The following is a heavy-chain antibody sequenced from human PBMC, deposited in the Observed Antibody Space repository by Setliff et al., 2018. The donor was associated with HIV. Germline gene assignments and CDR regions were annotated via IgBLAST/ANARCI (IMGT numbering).Heavy chain of an antibody. Sequence: GGSLRLSCAASGFIFSSYNMNWVRQAPGKGLEWVSSITSSSTYIYYADSLKGRFTISRDNAKNSLYLQMNTLRAEDTAVYYCAREGITGTTLHPYWGQGTLVTVSS. D-gene: IGHD1-7*01. V-gene: IGHV3-21*01. J-gene: IGHJ4*02. CDR2: ITSSSTYI. CDR3: AREGITGTTLHPY. CDR1: GFIFSSYN.